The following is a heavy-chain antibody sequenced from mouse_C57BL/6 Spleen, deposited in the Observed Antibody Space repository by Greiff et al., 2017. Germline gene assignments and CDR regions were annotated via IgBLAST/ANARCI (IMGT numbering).Heavy chain of an antibody. D-gene: IGHD1-1*01. CDR1: GYTFTSYG. V-gene: IGHV1-81*01. CDR3: ARVITTVVADY. J-gene: IGHJ2*01. CDR2: IYPRSGNT. Sequence: QVHVKQSGAELARPGASVKLSCKASGYTFTSYGISWVKQRTGQGLEWIGEIYPRSGNTYYNEKFKGKATLTADKSSSTAYMEPRSLTSEDSAVYFCARVITTVVADYWGQGTTLTVSS.